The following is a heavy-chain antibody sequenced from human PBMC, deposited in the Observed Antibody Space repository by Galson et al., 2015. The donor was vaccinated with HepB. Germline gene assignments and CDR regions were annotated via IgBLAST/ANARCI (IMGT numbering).Heavy chain of an antibody. D-gene: IGHD4-17*01. CDR1: GFTFSDYY. CDR2: ISSSTTYT. Sequence: SLRLSCAASGFTFSDYYMRWIRQAPGKGLEWLSYISSSTTYTNYADSVKGRFTISRDNAKNLLFLQINSLRAEDTAVYYCARVADADYGDHSHFDYWGQGTLVTVSS. J-gene: IGHJ4*02. V-gene: IGHV3-11*06. CDR3: ARVADADYGDHSHFDY.